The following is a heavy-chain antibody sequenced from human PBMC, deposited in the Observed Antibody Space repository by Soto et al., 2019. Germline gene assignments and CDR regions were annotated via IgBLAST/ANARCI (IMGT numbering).Heavy chain of an antibody. D-gene: IGHD3-22*01. V-gene: IGHV4-61*01. J-gene: IGHJ4*02. Sequence: SETLSLTCTVSGGSVSSGSYYWSWIRQPPGKGLEWIGYIYYSGSTNYNPSLKSRVTISVDTSKNQFTRKLSSVTAADTAVYYCARENYYDSSGYPFDYWGQGTLVTVSS. CDR3: ARENYYDSSGYPFDY. CDR2: IYYSGST. CDR1: GGSVSSGSYY.